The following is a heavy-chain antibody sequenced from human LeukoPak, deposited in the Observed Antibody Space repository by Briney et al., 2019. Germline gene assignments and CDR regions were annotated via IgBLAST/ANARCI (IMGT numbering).Heavy chain of an antibody. J-gene: IGHJ4*02. D-gene: IGHD1-26*01. CDR3: APRGRWELLGY. V-gene: IGHV3-23*01. CDR2: ISGSGGST. CDR1: GFTFSSYA. Sequence: GGSLRLSCAASGFTFSSYAMSWVRQAPGKGLEWVSAISGSGGSTYYADSVKGRFTISRDNSKNTLYLQMNSLRAEDTAVYYCAPRGRWELLGYWGQGTLVTVSS.